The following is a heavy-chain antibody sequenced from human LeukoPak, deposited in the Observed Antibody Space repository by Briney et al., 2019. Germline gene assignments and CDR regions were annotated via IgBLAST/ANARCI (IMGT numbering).Heavy chain of an antibody. D-gene: IGHD6-13*01. CDR1: GYTFTGYY. Sequence: ASVKVSCKASGYTFTGYYMHWVRQAPGQGLEWMGWINPNSGGTNYAQKFQGRVTMTRDTSISTAYMELSRLRSDDTAVYYCARVRRGIAGWSYMDVWGKGTTVTVSS. V-gene: IGHV1-2*02. CDR2: INPNSGGT. CDR3: ARVRRGIAGWSYMDV. J-gene: IGHJ6*03.